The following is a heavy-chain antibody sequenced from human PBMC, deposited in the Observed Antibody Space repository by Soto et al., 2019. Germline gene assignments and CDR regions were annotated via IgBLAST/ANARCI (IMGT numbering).Heavy chain of an antibody. D-gene: IGHD6-13*01. V-gene: IGHV3-21*01. CDR3: AIDGAAGSVMDV. CDR2: IISSGSFV. Sequence: EVHLVESGGGLVEPGGSRRLSGEASGFPFNSTGMNWVRQAPGKGLEWVSSIISSGSFVDYADSVQGRLAISRDNAKNSLYLQMNNLRVEDSGVYYCAIDGAAGSVMDVWGQGTTVTVSS. CDR1: GFPFNSTG. J-gene: IGHJ6*02.